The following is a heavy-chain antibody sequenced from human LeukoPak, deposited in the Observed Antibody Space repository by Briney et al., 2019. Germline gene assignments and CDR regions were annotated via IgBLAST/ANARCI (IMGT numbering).Heavy chain of an antibody. D-gene: IGHD3-22*01. CDR3: AAYYYDSSGYIPFDY. CDR1: GFTFSSYG. CDR2: ISYGGSNK. J-gene: IGHJ4*02. V-gene: IGHV3-30*03. Sequence: GGSLRLSCAASGFTFSSYGMHWVRQAPGKGLEWVAVISYGGSNKYYADSVKGRFTISRDNSKNTLYLQMNSLRAEDTAVYYCAAYYYDSSGYIPFDYWGQGTLVTVSS.